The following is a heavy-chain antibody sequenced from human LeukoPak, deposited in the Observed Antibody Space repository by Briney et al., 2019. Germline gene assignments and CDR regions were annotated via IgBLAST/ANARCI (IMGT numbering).Heavy chain of an antibody. V-gene: IGHV3-30-3*01. D-gene: IGHD1-26*01. CDR3: VRDRNGNYYYVDV. CDR1: GFTFSSYA. J-gene: IGHJ6*03. CDR2: ISYDGSNK. Sequence: PGGSLRLSCAASGFTFSSYAMHWVRQAPGKGLEWVAVISYDGSNKYYADSVKGRFTISRDNSKNTLYLQMNSLRAEDTAVYYCVRDRNGNYYYVDVWGKGATVTVSS.